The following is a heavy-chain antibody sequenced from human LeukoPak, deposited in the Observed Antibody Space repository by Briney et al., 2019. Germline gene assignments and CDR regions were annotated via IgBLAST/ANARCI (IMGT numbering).Heavy chain of an antibody. V-gene: IGHV1-2*02. CDR2: INPNSGGT. J-gene: IGHJ6*02. Sequence: ASAKVSCKASGYTFTGYYMHWGRQAPGQGLEWMGWINPNSGGTNYAQKFQGRVTMTRDTSISTAYMELSRLRSDDTAVYYCARDHDGTTAYYYYGMDVWGQGTTVTVSS. D-gene: IGHD1-1*01. CDR3: ARDHDGTTAYYYYGMDV. CDR1: GYTFTGYY.